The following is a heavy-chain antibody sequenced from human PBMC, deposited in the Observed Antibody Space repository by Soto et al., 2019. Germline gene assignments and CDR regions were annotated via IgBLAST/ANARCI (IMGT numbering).Heavy chain of an antibody. Sequence: EVQLLESGGGLVQPGGSLRLSCAVSGFTFSNYAMSWVRQAPGKGLEWVSGISGSGDSTNYGDSVKGRFTISRDNAKNPLYLQMNSLRAEDTAVYYCARRLYCSSSSCYAVDYWGQGTLVIVSS. V-gene: IGHV3-23*01. CDR1: GFTFSNYA. J-gene: IGHJ4*02. CDR2: ISGSGDST. D-gene: IGHD2-2*01. CDR3: ARRLYCSSSSCYAVDY.